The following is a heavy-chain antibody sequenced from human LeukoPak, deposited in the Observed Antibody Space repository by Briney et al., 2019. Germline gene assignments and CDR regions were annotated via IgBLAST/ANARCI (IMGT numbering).Heavy chain of an antibody. D-gene: IGHD6-19*01. CDR3: ARDYASGWVPFDI. J-gene: IGHJ3*02. Sequence: PSETLSLTCTVSGGSIGSTNYYWGWIRQPPGKGLEWIGSIYYSGSTYYNPSLKSRVTISVDTSKNQFSLKLSSVTAADTAVYYCARDYASGWVPFDIWGQGTMVTVSS. V-gene: IGHV4-39*07. CDR1: GGSIGSTNYY. CDR2: IYYSGST.